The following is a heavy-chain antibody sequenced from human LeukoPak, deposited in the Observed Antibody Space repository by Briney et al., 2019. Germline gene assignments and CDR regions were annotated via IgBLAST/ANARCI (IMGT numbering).Heavy chain of an antibody. CDR1: GYSISSYYI. CDR2: ICHSRNT. D-gene: IGHD6-19*01. V-gene: IGHV4-38-2*01. Sequence: PSETLSLTCAVSGYSISSYYISCWIRQPPEKGVEWVGSICHSRNTYYNPSLKSRVTISVDTSKNQLSLKLNSVTAADTAVYYCASDSSGWYLGGPFDYWGQGTLVTVSS. CDR3: ASDSSGWYLGGPFDY. J-gene: IGHJ4*02.